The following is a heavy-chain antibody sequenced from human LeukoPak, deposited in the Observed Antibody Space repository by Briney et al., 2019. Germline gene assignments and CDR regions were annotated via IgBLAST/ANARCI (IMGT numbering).Heavy chain of an antibody. CDR1: GGSISSYY. CDR3: AGGDWLLPGDAGGRAYYFDY. J-gene: IGHJ4*02. V-gene: IGHV4-59*12. D-gene: IGHD3-9*01. Sequence: SETLSLTCTVSGGSISSYYWSWIRQPPGKGLEWIGYIYYSGSTNYNPSLKSRVTISVDTSKNQFSLKLSSATAADTAVYYCAGGDWLLPGDAGGRAYYFDYWGQGTLVTVSS. CDR2: IYYSGST.